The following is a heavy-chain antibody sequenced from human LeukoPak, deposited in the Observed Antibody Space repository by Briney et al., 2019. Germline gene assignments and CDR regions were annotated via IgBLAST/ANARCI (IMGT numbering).Heavy chain of an antibody. CDR1: GFTFNSYS. CDR3: ARDLGPKGFDY. J-gene: IGHJ4*02. CDR2: ISGSNSYI. D-gene: IGHD3-16*01. Sequence: GGSLRLSCAASGFTFNSYSMNWVRQAPGKGLEWVSSISGSNSYIYYADSVKGRFTISRDNAKNSLYLQMNSLRAEDTAVYYCARDLGPKGFDYWGQGTLVTVSS. V-gene: IGHV3-21*01.